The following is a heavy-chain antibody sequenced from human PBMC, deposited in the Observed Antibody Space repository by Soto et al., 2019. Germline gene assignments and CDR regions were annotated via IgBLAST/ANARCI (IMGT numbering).Heavy chain of an antibody. CDR1: GYTFTSDY. CDR2: INPSDGST. V-gene: IGHV1-46*03. J-gene: IGHJ4*02. Sequence: ASVKVSCTASGYTFTSDYIHWVRQAPGQGLEWMGIINPSDGSTSYAQKFQGRVTMTRDTSTSTVYMELSSLRSEDTAVYYCARGSQAASSQYYFHYWGQGTLVTVSS. D-gene: IGHD2-15*01. CDR3: ARGSQAASSQYYFHY.